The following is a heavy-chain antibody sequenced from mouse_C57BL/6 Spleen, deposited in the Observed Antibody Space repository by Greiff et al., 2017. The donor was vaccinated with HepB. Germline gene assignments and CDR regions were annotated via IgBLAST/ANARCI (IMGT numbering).Heavy chain of an antibody. D-gene: IGHD1-1*01. CDR3: ARGRDYYGSSYVWYFDV. CDR2: IYPRSGNT. CDR1: GYTFTSYG. J-gene: IGHJ1*03. Sequence: QVHLKQSGAELARPGASVKLSCKASGYTFTSYGISWVKQRTGQGLEWIGEIYPRSGNTYYNEKFKGKATLTADKSSSTAYMELRSLTSEDSAVYFCARGRDYYGSSYVWYFDVWGTGTTVTVSS. V-gene: IGHV1-81*01.